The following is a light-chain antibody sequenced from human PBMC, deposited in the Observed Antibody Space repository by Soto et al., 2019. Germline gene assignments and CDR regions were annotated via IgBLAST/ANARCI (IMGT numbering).Light chain of an antibody. J-gene: IGLJ1*01. CDR1: SLDVGGFDY. CDR2: DVT. V-gene: IGLV2-11*01. CDR3: CSYAGLYTYL. Sequence: QSALTQPRSVSGSPGQSVTISCTGTSLDVGGFDYVSWYQQHPGKAPTLIIYDVTQRPSGVPDRFSGFKSGNTASLTISGLDPRAEADYYCCSYAGLYTYLFGPVSKVTVL.